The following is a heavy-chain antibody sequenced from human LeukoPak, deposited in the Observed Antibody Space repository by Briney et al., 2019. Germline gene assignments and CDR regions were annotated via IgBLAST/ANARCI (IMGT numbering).Heavy chain of an antibody. CDR1: GYTFTSYG. V-gene: IGHV1-18*01. D-gene: IGHD2-15*01. CDR3: ASSLSYCSGGSCYLNWFDP. CDR2: ISAYNGDT. Sequence: ASVEVSCKASGYTFTSYGISWVRQAPGQGLEWMGWISAYNGDTNYAQKLQGRVTMTTDTSTSTAYMELRSLRSDDTAVYYCASSLSYCSGGSCYLNWFDPWGQGTLVTVSS. J-gene: IGHJ5*02.